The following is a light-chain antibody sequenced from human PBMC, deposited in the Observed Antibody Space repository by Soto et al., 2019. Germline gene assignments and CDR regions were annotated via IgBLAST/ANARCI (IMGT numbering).Light chain of an antibody. J-gene: IGKJ4*01. CDR1: QSVSSSY. Sequence: EMVLTQSPGTLSLSPGERATLSCRASQSVSSSYLAWYQQKPGQPPRLLIYGASSRATGIPDRFSGSGSGTDFTLTITRLDPEDFAVYYCQHYRTSFGGGTKVEIK. CDR2: GAS. V-gene: IGKV3-20*01. CDR3: QHYRTS.